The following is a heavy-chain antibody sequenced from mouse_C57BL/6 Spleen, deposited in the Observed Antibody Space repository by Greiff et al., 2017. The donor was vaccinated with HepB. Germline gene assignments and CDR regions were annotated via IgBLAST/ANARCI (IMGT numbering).Heavy chain of an antibody. CDR3: TVTTVVAQGYYFDY. CDR1: GFTFSNYW. V-gene: IGHV6-3*01. D-gene: IGHD1-1*01. CDR2: IRLKSDNYAT. J-gene: IGHJ2*01. Sequence: EVKVEESGGGLVQPGGSMKLSCVASGFTFSNYWMNWVRQSPEKGLEWVAQIRLKSDNYATHYAESVKGRFTISRDDSKSSVYLQMNNLRAEDTGIYYCTVTTVVAQGYYFDYWGQGTTLTVSS.